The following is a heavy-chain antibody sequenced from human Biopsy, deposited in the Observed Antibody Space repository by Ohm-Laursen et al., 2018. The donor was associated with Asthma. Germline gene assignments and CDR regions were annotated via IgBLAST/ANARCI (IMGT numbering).Heavy chain of an antibody. V-gene: IGHV1-18*04. CDR1: GYTFTSYG. J-gene: IGHJ4*02. D-gene: IGHD1-26*01. Sequence: ASVKVSCKASGYTFTSYGISWVRQAPGQGLEWMGWISATKGNTNYAQKFQGRVTITTTKSTSTAYMELRSLRSEDTAVYYCERVGPVGAPSDYWGKGTLVTVSS. CDR3: ERVGPVGAPSDY. CDR2: ISATKGNT.